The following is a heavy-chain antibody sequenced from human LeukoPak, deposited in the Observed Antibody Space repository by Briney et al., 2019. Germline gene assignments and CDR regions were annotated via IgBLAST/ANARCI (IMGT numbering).Heavy chain of an antibody. Sequence: ASVKVSCKASGGTFSSYAISWVRQAPGQGREWMGWINPNSGGTNYAQKFQGWVTMTRDTSISTAYMELSRLRFDDTAVYYCATGIAAAGSDYWGQGTLVTVSS. CDR2: INPNSGGT. V-gene: IGHV1-2*04. D-gene: IGHD6-13*01. CDR1: GGTFSSYA. J-gene: IGHJ4*02. CDR3: ATGIAAAGSDY.